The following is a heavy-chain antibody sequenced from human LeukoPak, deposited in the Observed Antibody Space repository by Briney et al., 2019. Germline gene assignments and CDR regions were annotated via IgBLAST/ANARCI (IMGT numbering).Heavy chain of an antibody. CDR1: GFIFKDFY. V-gene: IGHV3-7*01. D-gene: IGHD1-26*01. CDR3: ARSVGAGNNYFYYGMDV. J-gene: IGHJ6*02. CDR2: INQDGSAE. Sequence: GGSLRLSREASGFIFKDFYMTWVRQAPGTGLEWVATINQDGSAEYYVDSAKGRFTMSRDNAKNSVFLQMDSLRAEETAVYYCARSVGAGNNYFYYGMDVWGQGTTVTVSS.